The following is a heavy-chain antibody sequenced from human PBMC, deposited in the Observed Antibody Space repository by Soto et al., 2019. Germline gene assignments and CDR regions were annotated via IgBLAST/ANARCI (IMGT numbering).Heavy chain of an antibody. CDR3: ASGEYYYDSSGYPPAFDY. D-gene: IGHD3-22*01. V-gene: IGHV1-18*01. CDR2: ISAYNGNT. Sequence: ASVKVSCKASGYTFTSYGISWVRQAPGQGLEWMGWISAYNGNTNYAQKLQGRVPMTTDTSTSTAYMELRSLRSDDTAVYYCASGEYYYDSSGYPPAFDYWGQGTLVTVSS. CDR1: GYTFTSYG. J-gene: IGHJ4*02.